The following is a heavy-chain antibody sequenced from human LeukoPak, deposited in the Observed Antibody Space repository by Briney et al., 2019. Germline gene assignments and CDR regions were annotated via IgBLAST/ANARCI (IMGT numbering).Heavy chain of an antibody. CDR3: ARHQFGELLENWFDP. Sequence: SETLSLTCTVSGGSISSSSYYWGWIRQPRGKGLEWIGSIYYSGSTYYNPSLKSRVTISVDTSKNQFSLKLSSVTAADTAVYYCARHQFGELLENWFDPWGQGTLVTVSS. CDR2: IYYSGST. J-gene: IGHJ5*02. D-gene: IGHD3-10*01. V-gene: IGHV4-39*01. CDR1: GGSISSSSYY.